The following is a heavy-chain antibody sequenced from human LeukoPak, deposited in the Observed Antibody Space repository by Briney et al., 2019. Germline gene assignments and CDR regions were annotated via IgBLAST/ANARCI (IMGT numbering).Heavy chain of an antibody. CDR1: GFTFDDYT. Sequence: GGSLRLSCAASGFTFDDYTMHWVRQAPRKGLEWVSLISWDGGSTYYADSVKGRFTISRDNSKNSLYLQMNSLRTEDTALYYCAKDKLDLTMVRGVLDYWGQGTLVTVSS. J-gene: IGHJ4*02. V-gene: IGHV3-43*01. D-gene: IGHD3-10*01. CDR3: AKDKLDLTMVRGVLDY. CDR2: ISWDGGST.